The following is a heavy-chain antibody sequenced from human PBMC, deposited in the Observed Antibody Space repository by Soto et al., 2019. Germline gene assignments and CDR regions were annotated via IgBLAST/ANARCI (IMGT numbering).Heavy chain of an antibody. CDR1: GYTLTELS. J-gene: IGHJ4*02. CDR2: FDPEDGET. CDR3: ATDPYYYDSSGSKVDY. D-gene: IGHD3-22*01. V-gene: IGHV1-24*01. Sequence: GASVKVSCKVSGYTLTELSMHWVRQAPGEGLEWMGGFDPEDGETIYAQKFQGRVTMTEDTSTDTAYMELSSLRSEDTAVYYCATDPYYYDSSGSKVDYWGQGTLVTVSS.